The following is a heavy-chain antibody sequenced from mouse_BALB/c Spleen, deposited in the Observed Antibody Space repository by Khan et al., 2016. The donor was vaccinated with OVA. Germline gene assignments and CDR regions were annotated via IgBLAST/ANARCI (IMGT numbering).Heavy chain of an antibody. Sequence: QVQLKESGAELVRPGVSVKISCRGSGYTFTDFTMHWVKQSHAKSLEWIGVISTYYGDATYNQKFKGKATMTVDKSSDTAYMDLARLTSVDSAIYYGGRGGGGERFLYWGQGTLVTVSA. J-gene: IGHJ3*01. CDR3: GRGGGGERFLY. CDR1: GYTFTDFT. V-gene: IGHV1S137*01. CDR2: ISTYYGDA.